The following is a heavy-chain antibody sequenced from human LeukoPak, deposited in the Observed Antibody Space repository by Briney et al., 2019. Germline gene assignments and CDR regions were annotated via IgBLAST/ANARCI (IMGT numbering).Heavy chain of an antibody. CDR3: TVKAVGTIS. V-gene: IGHV1-46*01. J-gene: IGHJ5*02. CDR2: INPSGGST. Sequence: ASVKVSCKASGYTFTSYYMHWVRQAPGQGLEWMGIINPSGGSTTYAQKLQGRVTMTRDTSTSTVYMELSSLRSEDTAVYYCTVKAVGTISWGQGTLVTVSS. CDR1: GYTFTSYY. D-gene: IGHD6-13*01.